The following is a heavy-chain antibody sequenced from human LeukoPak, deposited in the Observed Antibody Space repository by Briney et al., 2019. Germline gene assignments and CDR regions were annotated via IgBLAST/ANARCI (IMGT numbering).Heavy chain of an antibody. D-gene: IGHD1-26*01. Sequence: KTGGSLRLSCAASGLTLSNAWMNWVRQAPGKGLEWVGRIKGKSGTTEYAVPVKDRFTISRDNSKNTLYLQMGSLRAEDMAVYYCATGATPIYFDYWGQGTLVTVSS. V-gene: IGHV3-15*01. CDR1: GLTLSNAW. CDR2: IKGKSGTT. J-gene: IGHJ4*02. CDR3: ATGATPIYFDY.